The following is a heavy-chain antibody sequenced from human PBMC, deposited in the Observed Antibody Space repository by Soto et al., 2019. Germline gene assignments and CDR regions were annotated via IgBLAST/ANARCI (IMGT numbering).Heavy chain of an antibody. CDR2: ISYDGSNK. J-gene: IGHJ5*02. CDR1: GFTFSSYA. V-gene: IGHV3-30-3*02. Sequence: LRLSCAASGFTFSSYAMHWVRQAPGKGLEWVAVISYDGSNKYYADSVKGRFTISRDNSKNTLYLQMNSLRAEDTAVYYCAKMLGPGLSPLRFDPWGQGTLVTVSS. CDR3: AKMLGPGLSPLRFDP. D-gene: IGHD3-16*01.